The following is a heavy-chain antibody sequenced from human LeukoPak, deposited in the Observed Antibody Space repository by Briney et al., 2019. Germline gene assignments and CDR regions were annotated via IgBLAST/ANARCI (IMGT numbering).Heavy chain of an antibody. CDR1: GGSISSYY. V-gene: IGHV4-4*07. Sequence: PSETLSLTCTVSGGSISSYYWSWIRQPAGKGLEWIGRIYTSGSTNYNPSLKSRVTMSVDTSKNQFSLKLSSVTAADTAVYYCARDRGGGAMVTVSKVNWLDPWGQGTLVTVSS. CDR2: IYTSGST. D-gene: IGHD5-18*01. CDR3: ARDRGGGAMVTVSKVNWLDP. J-gene: IGHJ5*02.